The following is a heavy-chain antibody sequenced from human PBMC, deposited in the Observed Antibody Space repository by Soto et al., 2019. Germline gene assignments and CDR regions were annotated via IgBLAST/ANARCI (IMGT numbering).Heavy chain of an antibody. Sequence: GASVKVSCKASGGSFTYTLSWVRQAPGQGLEWMGGIIPIFGTTNYTQKFQGRVTITADESTKTAYMELSTLRSEDTAVYYCARLHSHGTYGMDVWGQGTRVTVSS. J-gene: IGHJ6*02. D-gene: IGHD5-18*01. CDR2: IIPIFGTT. CDR1: GGSFTYT. CDR3: ARLHSHGTYGMDV. V-gene: IGHV1-69*13.